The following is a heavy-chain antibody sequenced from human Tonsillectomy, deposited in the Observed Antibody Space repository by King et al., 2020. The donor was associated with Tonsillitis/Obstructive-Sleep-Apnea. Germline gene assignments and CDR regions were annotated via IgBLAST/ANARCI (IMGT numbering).Heavy chain of an antibody. CDR1: GGSISSGSYY. CDR3: ASYVVWGSYRYPSYDY. V-gene: IGHV4-39*01. Sequence: QLQESGPGLVKPSETLSLTCTVSGGSISSGSYYWDWIRQPPGKGLEWIGSIYYSGSTYYNPSLKSRVTISVDRSKNQFSLKLSSVTAADTAVYYCASYVVWGSYRYPSYDYWGQGTLVSVSS. D-gene: IGHD3-16*02. CDR2: IYYSGST. J-gene: IGHJ4*02.